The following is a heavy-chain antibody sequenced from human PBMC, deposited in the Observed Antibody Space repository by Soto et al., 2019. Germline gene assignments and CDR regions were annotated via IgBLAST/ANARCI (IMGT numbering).Heavy chain of an antibody. Sequence: PSETLSLTCTVSGGSISSYDWSWIRQPPGKGLEWIGYIYYSGSTNYNPSLKSRVTISVDTSKNQFSLKLSSVTAADTAVYYCARLSTRYNWFDPWGQGTLVTVSS. CDR1: GGSISSYD. V-gene: IGHV4-59*08. CDR3: ARLSTRYNWFDP. D-gene: IGHD2-2*01. J-gene: IGHJ5*02. CDR2: IYYSGST.